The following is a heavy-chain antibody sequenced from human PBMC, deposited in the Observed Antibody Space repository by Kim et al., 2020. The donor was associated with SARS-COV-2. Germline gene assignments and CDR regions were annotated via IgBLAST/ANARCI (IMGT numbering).Heavy chain of an antibody. CDR2: ISAYNGNT. Sequence: ASVKVSCKASGYTFTSYGISWVRQAPGQGLEWMGWISAYNGNTNYAQKLQGRVTMTTDTSTSTAYMELRSLRSDDTAVYYCARGARSVVTIFGVVIMEDFDYWGQGTLVTVSS. D-gene: IGHD3-3*01. J-gene: IGHJ4*02. V-gene: IGHV1-18*01. CDR1: GYTFTSYG. CDR3: ARGARSVVTIFGVVIMEDFDY.